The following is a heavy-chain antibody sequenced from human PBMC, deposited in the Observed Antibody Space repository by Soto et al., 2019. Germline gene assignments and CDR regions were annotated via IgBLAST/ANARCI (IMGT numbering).Heavy chain of an antibody. Sequence: PSETLSLTCTVSGGSISSSSYYWGWIRQPPGKGLEWIGSIYYSGSTYYNPSLKSRVTISVDTSKNQFSLQLNSVTPEDTAVYYCARDRGDYDLYDYFDYWGQGTLVTVSS. CDR3: ARDRGDYDLYDYFDY. D-gene: IGHD4-17*01. CDR1: GGSISSSSYY. CDR2: IYYSGST. V-gene: IGHV4-39*02. J-gene: IGHJ4*02.